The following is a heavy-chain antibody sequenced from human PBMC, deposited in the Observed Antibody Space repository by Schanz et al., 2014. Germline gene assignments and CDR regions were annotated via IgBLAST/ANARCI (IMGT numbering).Heavy chain of an antibody. V-gene: IGHV1-18*01. Sequence: QVQLVQSGAEVKKPGASVKVSCKASGYTFTSYGINWVRQAPGQGLEWMGWISAYNGNTNYAQKLQGRVTMTTDTSTSTAYMELRSLRSDDTAVYYCARDHVATTDYDYFFYYLDVWGQGTTVTVS. CDR3: ARDHVATTDYDYFFYYLDV. J-gene: IGHJ6*03. D-gene: IGHD1-1*01. CDR1: GYTFTSYG. CDR2: ISAYNGNT.